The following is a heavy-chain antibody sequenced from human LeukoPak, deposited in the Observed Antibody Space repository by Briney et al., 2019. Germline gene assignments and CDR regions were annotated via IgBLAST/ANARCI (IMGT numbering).Heavy chain of an antibody. D-gene: IGHD1-26*01. CDR2: ISWNSHSI. CDR3: ARKDGKVGTRPFDY. CDR1: GFTFDDYA. J-gene: IGHJ4*02. V-gene: IGHV3-9*01. Sequence: PGRSLRLSCEASGFTFDDYAMDWVRQAPGKGLEWVSGISWNSHSIAHAASVKGRFTISRDNAKNSLYLQMNSLKAEDTAFYYCARKDGKVGTRPFDYWGQGSLVTVSS.